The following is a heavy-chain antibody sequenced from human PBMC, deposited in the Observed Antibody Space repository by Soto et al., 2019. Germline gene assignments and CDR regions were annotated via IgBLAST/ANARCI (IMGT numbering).Heavy chain of an antibody. Sequence: EVQLVESGGGLIQPGGSLRLSCAASGFTFNSYSMTWVRQAPGKGLQWVSYIRSSSTSVYYADSVKGRFTISRDNAQNALDLQMNSLRDEDTAVYYCSRPGGYGMDVWGQGTTVTVSS. V-gene: IGHV3-48*02. CDR2: IRSSSTSV. D-gene: IGHD3-10*01. CDR3: SRPGGYGMDV. CDR1: GFTFNSYS. J-gene: IGHJ6*02.